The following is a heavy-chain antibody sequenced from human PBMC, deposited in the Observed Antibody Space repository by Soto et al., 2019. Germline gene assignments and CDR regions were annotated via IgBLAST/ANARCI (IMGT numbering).Heavy chain of an antibody. V-gene: IGHV6-1*01. J-gene: IGHJ6*02. CDR2: TYYRSKWYN. Sequence: SPTLSLTSPKSLASFSSNIAAWDCIRQSPSRGLEWLGRTYYRSKWYNDYAVSVKSRITINPDTSKNQFSLQLNSVTPEDTAVYYCARMFEAEAGSTDYYYGMDVWGQGTTVTVSS. D-gene: IGHD6-13*01. CDR1: LASFSSNIAA. CDR3: ARMFEAEAGSTDYYYGMDV.